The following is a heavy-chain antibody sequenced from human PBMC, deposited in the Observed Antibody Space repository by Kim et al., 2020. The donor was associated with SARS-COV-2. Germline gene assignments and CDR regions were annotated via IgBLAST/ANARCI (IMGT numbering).Heavy chain of an antibody. CDR1: GGTFSSYA. CDR2: IIPIFGTA. CDR3: ARDPLSTPEGSYYGMDV. Sequence: SVKVSCKASGGTFSSYAISWVRQAPGQGLEWMGGIIPIFGTANYAQKFQGRVTITADESTSTAYMELSSLRSEDTAVYYCARDPLSTPEGSYYGMDVWGQGTTVTVSS. J-gene: IGHJ6*02. V-gene: IGHV1-69*13.